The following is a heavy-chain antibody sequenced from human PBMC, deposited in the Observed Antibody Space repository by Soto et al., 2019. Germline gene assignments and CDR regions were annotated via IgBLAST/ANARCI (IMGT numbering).Heavy chain of an antibody. CDR3: AKEMGGGYCSSTRCYTPPPDYYFDY. CDR2: IGTAGDT. Sequence: EVQLVESGGALVQPGGSLRLSCAASGFSLSSYDIHCVRQATGKGLEWVSAIGTAGDTYYSGSVKGRFTISRENAKNSSYSHMNSLRAGDTAVYYCAKEMGGGYCSSTRCYTPPPDYYFDYWGQGTLVTVSS. CDR1: GFSLSSYD. D-gene: IGHD2-2*02. J-gene: IGHJ4*02. V-gene: IGHV3-13*01.